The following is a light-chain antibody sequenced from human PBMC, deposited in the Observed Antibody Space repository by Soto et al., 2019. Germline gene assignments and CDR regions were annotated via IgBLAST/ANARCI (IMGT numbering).Light chain of an antibody. J-gene: IGLJ3*02. V-gene: IGLV4-69*01. CDR2: LNSDGSH. CDR1: SGHSNYA. Sequence: QAVLTQSPSASASLGASVKLTCTLSSGHSNYAIAWHQQQPETGPRYLMKLNSDGSHTKGDGIPDRFSGSSSGAERYLTISSLQSEDEADYYCQTWGTGIRWVFGGGTKVTVL. CDR3: QTWGTGIRWV.